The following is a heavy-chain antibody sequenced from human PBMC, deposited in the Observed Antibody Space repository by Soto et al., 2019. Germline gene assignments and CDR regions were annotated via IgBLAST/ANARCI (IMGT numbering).Heavy chain of an antibody. CDR3: AASIFYYGMDV. J-gene: IGHJ6*02. CDR2: ISPGDSDT. V-gene: IGHV5-51*01. CDR1: GYTFTNYW. Sequence: PGESLKISCKGSGYTFTNYWIGWVRQMPGKGPEWMGIISPGDSDTKYNPSFQGQVTISADKSITTTYLQWSSLKASDTAIYYCAASIFYYGMDVWGQGTTVTVSS.